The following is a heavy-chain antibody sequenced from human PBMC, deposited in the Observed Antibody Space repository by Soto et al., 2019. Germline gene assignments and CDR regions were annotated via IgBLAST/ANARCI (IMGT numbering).Heavy chain of an antibody. CDR1: EGTFNSYA. CDR2: IIPYYNTL. V-gene: IGHV1-69*01. Sequence: QAQVVQSGAEVRKPGSSVKLSCKASEGTFNSYAIAWVRQAPGQGLEWMGGIIPYYNTLNYAQKFQDRVTITADDSTNTVYMELRSLRSDDTAVYFCASGASRWYPYFFDSWPREPWSPSPQ. D-gene: IGHD6-13*01. CDR3: ASGASRWYPYFFDS. J-gene: IGHJ4*02.